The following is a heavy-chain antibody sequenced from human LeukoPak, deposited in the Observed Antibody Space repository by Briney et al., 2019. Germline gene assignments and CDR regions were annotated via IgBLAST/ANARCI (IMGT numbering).Heavy chain of an antibody. CDR2: INPNSGGT. D-gene: IGHD4-17*01. CDR3: ARESGYGDYYSFDY. CDR1: GYTFTGYY. J-gene: IGHJ4*02. V-gene: IGHV1-2*04. Sequence: GASVKVSCKASGYTFTGYYMHWVRQAPGQGLEWMGWINPNSGGTNYAQKFQGWVTMTRDTSISTAYMELSRLRSDDTAVYYCARESGYGDYYSFDYWGQGTLVTVSS.